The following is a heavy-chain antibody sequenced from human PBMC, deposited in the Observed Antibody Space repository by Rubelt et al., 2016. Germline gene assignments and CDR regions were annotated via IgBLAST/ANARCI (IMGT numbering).Heavy chain of an antibody. V-gene: IGHV4-34*01. CDR1: GFTVSSNY. CDR2: INHSGRP. Sequence: VQLVESGGGLVQPGGSLRLSCAASGFTVSSNYTSWVRQAPGKGLEWIGEINHSGRPNYNPSLKSRVPISVDTSKNQFSLKLSSVTAADTAVYYCARVRVLLGGYYFDYWGQGTLVTVSS. J-gene: IGHJ4*02. CDR3: ARVRVLLGGYYFDY. D-gene: IGHD2/OR15-2a*01.